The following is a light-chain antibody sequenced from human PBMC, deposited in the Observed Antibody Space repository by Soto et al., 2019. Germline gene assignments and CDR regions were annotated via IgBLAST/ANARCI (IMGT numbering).Light chain of an antibody. J-gene: IGKJ1*01. CDR2: GAS. CDR3: QQYGSLSWT. CDR1: QSVDTNY. V-gene: IGKV3-20*01. Sequence: EIVLTQSPGTLSLSPGERATLSCRASQSVDTNYLAWYQQKPGQAPRIIIFGASGRATGIPDRFSGSGSGTDFTLTISRLEPEDFAMYYCQQYGSLSWTFGQGTKVDIK.